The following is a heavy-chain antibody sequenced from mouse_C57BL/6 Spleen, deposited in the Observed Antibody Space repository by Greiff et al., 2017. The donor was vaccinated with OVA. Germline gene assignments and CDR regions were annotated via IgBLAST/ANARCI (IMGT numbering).Heavy chain of an antibody. J-gene: IGHJ3*01. Sequence: QVQLQQPGAELVKPGASVKLSCKASGYTFTSYWMQWVKQRPGQGLEWIGEIDPSDSYTNYNQKFKGKATLTVDTSSSTAYMQLSSLTSEDSAVYYCARFPYYGSSPAWFAYWGQGTLVTVSA. CDR3: ARFPYYGSSPAWFAY. V-gene: IGHV1-50*01. CDR1: GYTFTSYW. CDR2: IDPSDSYT. D-gene: IGHD1-1*01.